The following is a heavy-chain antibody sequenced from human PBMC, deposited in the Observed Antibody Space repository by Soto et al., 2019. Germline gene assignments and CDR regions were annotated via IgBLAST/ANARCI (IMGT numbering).Heavy chain of an antibody. J-gene: IGHJ4*02. CDR1: GTSITSNHW. Sequence: SETLSLTCGVSGTSITSNHWWTWVRQPPGKGLEWVGEISDSGNTYYSPSLKSRVSLSIDKYKNEFSLKMTSVTASDTAIYYCATDRGYYNDSSGYSPFDSRGQGILVTVSS. CDR3: ATDRGYYNDSSGYSPFDS. CDR2: ISDSGNT. D-gene: IGHD3-22*01. V-gene: IGHV4-4*02.